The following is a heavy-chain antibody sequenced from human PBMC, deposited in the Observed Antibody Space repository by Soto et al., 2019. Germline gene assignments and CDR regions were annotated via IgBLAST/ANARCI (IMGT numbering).Heavy chain of an antibody. J-gene: IGHJ6*02. Sequence: QVQLVQSGAEVKKPGSSVKVSCKASGGTFSSYAISWVRQAPGQGLEWMGGIIPIFGTANYAQKFQGRVTITADESTSTAYMELSSLRSEDMAVYYCARGPPYYDYVWGSYTYGMDVWGQGTTVTVSS. CDR3: ARGPPYYDYVWGSYTYGMDV. V-gene: IGHV1-69*01. CDR2: IIPIFGTA. D-gene: IGHD3-16*01. CDR1: GGTFSSYA.